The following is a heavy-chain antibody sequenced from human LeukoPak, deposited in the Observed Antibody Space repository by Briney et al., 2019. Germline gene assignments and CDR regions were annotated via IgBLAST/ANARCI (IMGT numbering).Heavy chain of an antibody. CDR2: IWYDGSNK. Sequence: GGSLRLSCAASGFTFSSYGVHWVRQAPGKGLDWVAVIWYDGSNKYYADSVKGRFTISRDNSKNTPYLQMNSLRAEDTAVYYCAPGGCSGGSCYSSWGQGTLVTVSS. CDR1: GFTFSSYG. CDR3: APGGCSGGSCYSS. V-gene: IGHV3-33*01. D-gene: IGHD2-15*01. J-gene: IGHJ4*02.